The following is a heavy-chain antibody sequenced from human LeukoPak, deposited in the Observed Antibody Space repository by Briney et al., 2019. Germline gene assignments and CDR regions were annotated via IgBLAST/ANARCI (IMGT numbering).Heavy chain of an antibody. D-gene: IGHD4-11*01. CDR2: INHSGST. Sequence: KASETLSLTCAVYGGSFSGYYWSWIRQPPGKGLEWIGEINHSGSTNYNPSLKSRVTISVDTSKNQFSLKLSSVTAADTAVYYCARFPYSNYDNSDYWGQGTLVTVSS. CDR3: ARFPYSNYDNSDY. J-gene: IGHJ4*02. CDR1: GGSFSGYY. V-gene: IGHV4-34*01.